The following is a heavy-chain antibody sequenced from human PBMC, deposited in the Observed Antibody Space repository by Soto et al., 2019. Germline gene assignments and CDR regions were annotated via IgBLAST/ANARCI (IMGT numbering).Heavy chain of an antibody. Sequence: GESLKISCKASGFSFTTYWIAWVRQVPGKGLEWVGIISPGDSDTRYSPSFQGQVTISADRSITTAYLQWSSLKASDTAIYYCARHEQFYYHYYGMDVWGQGTTVTVSS. CDR2: ISPGDSDT. CDR3: ARHEQFYYHYYGMDV. CDR1: GFSFTTYW. J-gene: IGHJ6*02. V-gene: IGHV5-51*01. D-gene: IGHD6-19*01.